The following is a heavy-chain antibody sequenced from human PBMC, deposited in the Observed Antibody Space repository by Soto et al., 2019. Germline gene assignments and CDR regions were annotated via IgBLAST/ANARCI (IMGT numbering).Heavy chain of an antibody. D-gene: IGHD2-2*01. Sequence: QVQLVESGGDVVQPGRSLRLSCAASGFTFSSHGMHWVRQAPGKGVEWVAVISYDGSNKYYAGSVQGRFTISRDNFKNTLYLQMNSLRAEDTAVYYCVKERMEQYQVLPFFEYWGQGTLVTVSS. V-gene: IGHV3-30*18. CDR3: VKERMEQYQVLPFFEY. CDR1: GFTFSSHG. CDR2: ISYDGSNK. J-gene: IGHJ4*02.